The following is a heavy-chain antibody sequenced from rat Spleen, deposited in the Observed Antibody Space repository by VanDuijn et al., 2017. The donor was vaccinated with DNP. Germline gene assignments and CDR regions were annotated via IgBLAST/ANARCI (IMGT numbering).Heavy chain of an antibody. CDR2: ISYDGSST. V-gene: IGHV5-29*01. D-gene: IGHD1-12*01. Sequence: EVQLVESGGGLVQPGRSLKLSCADSGFTFSNYAMAWVRQAPTKGLEWVATISYDGSSTYYRDSVKGRFTISRDNAKSTLYLQMDSLRSEDTATYYCARHRTIMPYYYAMDAWGQGASVTVSS. CDR3: ARHRTIMPYYYAMDA. CDR1: GFTFSNYA. J-gene: IGHJ4*01.